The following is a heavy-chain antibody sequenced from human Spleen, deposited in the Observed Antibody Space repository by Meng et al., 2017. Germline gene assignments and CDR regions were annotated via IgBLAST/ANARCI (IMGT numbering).Heavy chain of an antibody. CDR1: GYTFTGYY. V-gene: IGHV1-2*02. Sequence: ASVKVSCKASGYTFTGYYMHWVRQAPGQGLEWMGWINPNSGGTNYAQKFQGRVTMTRDTSISTAYMELSRLRSDDTAMYYCARDEDISAAGKLFGDYWGQGTLVT. CDR3: ARDEDISAAGKLFGDY. CDR2: INPNSGGT. D-gene: IGHD6-25*01. J-gene: IGHJ4*02.